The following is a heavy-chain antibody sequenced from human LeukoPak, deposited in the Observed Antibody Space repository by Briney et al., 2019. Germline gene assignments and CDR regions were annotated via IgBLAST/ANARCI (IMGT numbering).Heavy chain of an antibody. D-gene: IGHD3-22*01. J-gene: IGHJ1*01. Sequence: GASVKVSCKASGYTFTSYYMHWVRQAPGQGLEWMGIINPSGGSTSYAQKFQGRVTMTRDMSTSTVYMELSSLRSEDMAVYYCARGQYYYDSSPPFFFQHWGQGTLVTVSS. V-gene: IGHV1-46*01. CDR2: INPSGGST. CDR3: ARGQYYYDSSPPFFFQH. CDR1: GYTFTSYY.